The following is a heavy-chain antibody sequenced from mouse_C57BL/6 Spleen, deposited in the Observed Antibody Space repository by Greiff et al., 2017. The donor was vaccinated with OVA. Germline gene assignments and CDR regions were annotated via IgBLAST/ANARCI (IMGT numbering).Heavy chain of an antibody. CDR2: ISSGGDYI. CDR1: GFTFSSYA. V-gene: IGHV5-9-1*02. Sequence: EVKLMESGEGLVKPGGSLKLSCAASGFTFSSYAMSWVRQTPEKRLEWVAYISSGGDYIYYADNVKGRFTISRDNARNTLYLQMSSLKSEDTAMYYCTRDRGFGDYWGQGTTLTVSS. J-gene: IGHJ2*01. CDR3: TRDRGFGDY. D-gene: IGHD2-14*01.